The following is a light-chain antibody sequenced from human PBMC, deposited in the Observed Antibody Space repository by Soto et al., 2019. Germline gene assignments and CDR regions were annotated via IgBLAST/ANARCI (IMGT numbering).Light chain of an antibody. CDR3: ATWDDSLSGPVV. J-gene: IGLJ2*01. CDR2: RDN. CDR1: SSNIGSNY. Sequence: QSVLTQPPSASGTPGQRVTISCSGSSSNIGSNYVYWYQQLPGTAPKLFIYRDNQRPSGVPDRFSGSRSGTSASLAISGLRSEDEADYHCATWDDSLSGPVVFGGGTKLTVL. V-gene: IGLV1-47*01.